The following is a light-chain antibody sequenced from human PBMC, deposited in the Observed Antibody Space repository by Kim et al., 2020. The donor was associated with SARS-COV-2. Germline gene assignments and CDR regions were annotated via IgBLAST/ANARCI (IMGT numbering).Light chain of an antibody. CDR1: QSVLYSANNKNY. J-gene: IGKJ2*01. Sequence: RATINGKSSQSVLYSANNKNYLAWYQQKPGQPPKLLIYWASTRESGVPDRFSGSGSGTDFTLTISCLQAEDVAVYYCQQYYSTPYTFGQGTKLEI. V-gene: IGKV4-1*01. CDR3: QQYYSTPYT. CDR2: WAS.